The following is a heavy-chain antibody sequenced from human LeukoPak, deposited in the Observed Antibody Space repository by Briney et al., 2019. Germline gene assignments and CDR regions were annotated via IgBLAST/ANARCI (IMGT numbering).Heavy chain of an antibody. Sequence: KSSETLSLTCTVSGGSISSYYWSWIRQPPGKGLEWIGYIYYSGSTNYNPSLKSRVTISVDTSKNQFSLKLSSVTAADTAVYYCARVGFLEWLLFPGWFDPWGQGTLVTVSS. D-gene: IGHD3-3*01. J-gene: IGHJ5*02. CDR3: ARVGFLEWLLFPGWFDP. V-gene: IGHV4-59*01. CDR2: IYYSGST. CDR1: GGSISSYY.